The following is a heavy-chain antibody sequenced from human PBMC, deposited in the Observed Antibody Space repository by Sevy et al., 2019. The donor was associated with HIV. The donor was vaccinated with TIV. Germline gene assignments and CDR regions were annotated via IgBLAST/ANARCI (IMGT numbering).Heavy chain of an antibody. CDR1: GFSLSTSGVG. D-gene: IGHD3-22*01. J-gene: IGHJ4*02. V-gene: IGHV2-5*01. CDR3: ANSGYMDTSGYLEY. Sequence: SGPTLVKPTQTLTLTCTFSGFSLSTSGVGVAWIRQPPGKALEWLALIYWNDDNYYSPALKSRLAITKDTSKHPAVLMVTNLDPVDTATYYCANSGYMDTSGYLEYWGQGTPVTVSS. CDR2: IYWNDDN.